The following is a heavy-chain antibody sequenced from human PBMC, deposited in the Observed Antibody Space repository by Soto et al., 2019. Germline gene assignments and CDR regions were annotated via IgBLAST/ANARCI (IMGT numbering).Heavy chain of an antibody. CDR3: ARDAGPGVDGTNVYVMDV. J-gene: IGHJ6*02. V-gene: IGHV3-30-3*01. Sequence: QVQRVQSGRGVVQPGSSLRLSCTASGFTFSRYAMHWVRQAPGKGLEWVAIISYDGSNRYYADSVRGRVTISRDNSKNTLYVHMNSLRAEATAVYYCARDAGPGVDGTNVYVMDVCGQGTTVTVSS. CDR2: ISYDGSNR. CDR1: GFTFSRYA. D-gene: IGHD3-3*01.